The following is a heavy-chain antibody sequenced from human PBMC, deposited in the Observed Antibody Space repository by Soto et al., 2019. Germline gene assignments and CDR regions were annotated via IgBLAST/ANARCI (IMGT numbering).Heavy chain of an antibody. CDR2: ISGSGGRT. J-gene: IGHJ2*01. CDR3: AREGSVNTYWYLDL. CDR1: GFTFSTYA. Sequence: EVQLLQSGGGLVQPGGSLRLSCAASGFTFSTYAMNWVRQAPGKGLEWVSGISGSGGRTLYANSVKGRFTISRDNSKDTLNLQMNSLSGEDTAVYYCAREGSVNTYWYLDLWGRGTLATVSS. V-gene: IGHV3-23*01. D-gene: IGHD4-17*01.